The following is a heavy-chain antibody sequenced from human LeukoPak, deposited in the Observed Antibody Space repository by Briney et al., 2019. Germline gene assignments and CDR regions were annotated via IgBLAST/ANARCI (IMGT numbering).Heavy chain of an antibody. CDR3: ARELRTFDT. D-gene: IGHD3-16*01. V-gene: IGHV3-7*01. Sequence: GGSLRLSCADSGFTFSSYWMPGVRQAPGKRLEWVANIKHNGDDLNYVDSVEGRFTISRDNAQNSLYLHMTSLRAEDTAVYYCARELRTFDTWGHGTLVTVSS. J-gene: IGHJ5*01. CDR1: GFTFSSYW. CDR2: IKHNGDDL.